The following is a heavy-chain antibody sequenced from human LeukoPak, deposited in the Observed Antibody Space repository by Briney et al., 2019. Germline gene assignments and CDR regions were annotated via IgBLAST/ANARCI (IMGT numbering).Heavy chain of an antibody. D-gene: IGHD3-10*01. J-gene: IGHJ4*02. V-gene: IGHV3-74*01. CDR1: GFTSSSNW. CDR2: INSDGYST. Sequence: GGSLRLSCAASGFTSSSNWMHWVRQAPGKGLVWVSRINSDGYSTSYADSVKGRFTISRDNAKNTLYLQMNSLRAEDTAVYYCASGGYGSGSLVDYWGQGTLVTVSS. CDR3: ASGGYGSGSLVDY.